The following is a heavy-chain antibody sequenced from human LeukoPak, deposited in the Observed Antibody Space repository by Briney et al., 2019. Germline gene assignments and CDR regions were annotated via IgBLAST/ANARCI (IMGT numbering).Heavy chain of an antibody. CDR2: IYTSGST. J-gene: IGHJ4*02. D-gene: IGHD4-17*01. CDR3: ARGGGYGDYGYVDN. Sequence: SETLSLTCTVSGGSISSHYWSWIRQPAGKGLEWIGRIYTSGSTNYNPSLKSRVTMSVDTSKNQFSLKLSSVTGADTAVYYCARGGGYGDYGYVDNWGQGTLVTVSS. CDR1: GGSISSHY. V-gene: IGHV4-4*07.